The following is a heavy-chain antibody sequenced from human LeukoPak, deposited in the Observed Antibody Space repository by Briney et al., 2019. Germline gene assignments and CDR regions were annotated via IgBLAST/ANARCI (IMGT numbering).Heavy chain of an antibody. Sequence: ASVKVSCKASGYTFTSYAMNWVRQAPGQGLEWMGWISAYNGNTNYAQKLQGRVTMTTDTSTSTAYMELRSLRSDDTAVYYCARGDGDYVYYYYMDVWGKGPRSPSP. CDR3: ARGDGDYVYYYYMDV. CDR2: ISAYNGNT. D-gene: IGHD4-17*01. V-gene: IGHV1-18*01. CDR1: GYTFTSYA. J-gene: IGHJ6*03.